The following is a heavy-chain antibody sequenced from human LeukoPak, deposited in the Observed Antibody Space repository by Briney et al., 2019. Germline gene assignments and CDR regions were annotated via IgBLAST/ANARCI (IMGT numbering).Heavy chain of an antibody. CDR1: GGSISSYY. CDR2: IYTSGST. Sequence: SETLSLTCTVSGGSISSYYWSWIRQPAGKGLEWIGRIYTSGSTNYNPSLKSRVTVSVDTSKNQSSLKLSSVTAADTAVYYCARSVGATMRKNLYFDYWGQGTLVTVSS. J-gene: IGHJ4*02. CDR3: ARSVGATMRKNLYFDY. V-gene: IGHV4-4*07. D-gene: IGHD1-26*01.